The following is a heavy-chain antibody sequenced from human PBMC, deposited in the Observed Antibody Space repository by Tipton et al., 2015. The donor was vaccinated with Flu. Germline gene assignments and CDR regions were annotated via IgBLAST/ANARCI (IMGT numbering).Heavy chain of an antibody. J-gene: IGHJ3*02. Sequence: LRLSCTVSGGSISSYYWSWIRQPPGKGLEWIGYIYYSGSTNYNPSLKSRVTISVDTSTNQFSLKLSSVTAADTAVYYCSRSGYYLDAFDIWGQGTMVTVSS. CDR3: SRSGYYLDAFDI. CDR2: IYYSGST. CDR1: GGSISSYY. D-gene: IGHD3-22*01. V-gene: IGHV4-59*08.